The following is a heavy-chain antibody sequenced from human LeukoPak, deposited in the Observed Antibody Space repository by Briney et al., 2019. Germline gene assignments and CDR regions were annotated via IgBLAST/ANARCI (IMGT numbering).Heavy chain of an antibody. CDR1: GGSISSGDYY. D-gene: IGHD3-10*01. CDR2: IYYSGST. J-gene: IGHJ4*02. V-gene: IGHV4-30-4*01. Sequence: SETLSLTCTVSGGSISSGDYYWSWIRQPPGKGLEWIGYIYYSGSTYYNPSLKSRVTISVDTSKNQFSLKLSSVTAADTAVYYCARGYYGSGSYYNAYYFDYWGQGTLVTVSS. CDR3: ARGYYGSGSYYNAYYFDY.